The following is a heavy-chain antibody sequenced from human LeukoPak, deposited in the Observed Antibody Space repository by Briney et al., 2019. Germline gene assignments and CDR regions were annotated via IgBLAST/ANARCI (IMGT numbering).Heavy chain of an antibody. D-gene: IGHD6-19*01. J-gene: IGHJ4*02. V-gene: IGHV3-23*01. CDR3: AKGWSSGWYEPPKCFDY. CDR2: ISGSGGGT. Sequence: GGSLRLSCAASGFTFSSYAMSWVRQAPGKGLEWVSAISGSGGGTYYADSVKGRFTISRDNSKNTLYLQMNSLRAEDTAVYYCAKGWSSGWYEPPKCFDYWGQGTLVTVSS. CDR1: GFTFSSYA.